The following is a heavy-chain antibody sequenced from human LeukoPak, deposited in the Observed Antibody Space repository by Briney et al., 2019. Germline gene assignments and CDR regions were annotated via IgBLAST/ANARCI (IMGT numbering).Heavy chain of an antibody. CDR2: IGDSGSTI. CDR1: GFTFSNYA. V-gene: IGHV3-48*03. CDR3: ARGGAPNIVVVPAAMYNNWFEP. J-gene: IGHJ5*02. Sequence: GGSLRLSCAASGFTFSNYAMGWVRQAPGKGLEWVSYIGDSGSTIYYADSVKGRFTISWDNAKNSLYLQMNGLRAEDTAVYFCARGGAPNIVVVPAAMYNNWFEPWGQGTLVTVSS. D-gene: IGHD2-2*01.